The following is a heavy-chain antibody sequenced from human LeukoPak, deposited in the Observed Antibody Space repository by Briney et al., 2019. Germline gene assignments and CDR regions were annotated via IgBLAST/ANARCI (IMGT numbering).Heavy chain of an antibody. CDR2: INPNSGGT. Sequence: ASVKVSCKASGYTFTGYYMHWVRQAPGQGLEWMGWINPNSGGTNYAQKFQGRVTMTRDTSISTAYMELSRLRSDDTVVYYCARGPQRDDYVWGSYRSGDHWGQGTLVTVSS. CDR1: GYTFTGYY. D-gene: IGHD3-16*02. J-gene: IGHJ4*02. CDR3: ARGPQRDDYVWGSYRSGDH. V-gene: IGHV1-2*02.